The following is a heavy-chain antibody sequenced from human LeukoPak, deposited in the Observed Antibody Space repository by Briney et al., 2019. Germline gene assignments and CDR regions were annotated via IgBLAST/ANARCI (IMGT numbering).Heavy chain of an antibody. CDR3: ASFAARPSAFDI. V-gene: IGHV4-61*08. CDR1: GGSVSSGDYY. J-gene: IGHJ3*02. D-gene: IGHD6-6*01. CDR2: IYYSGST. Sequence: SETLSLTCTVSGGSVSSGDYYWSWIRQPPGKGLGWIGYIYYSGSTNYNPSLKSRVTISVDTSKNQFSLKLSSVTAADTAAYYCASFAARPSAFDIWGQGTMVTVSS.